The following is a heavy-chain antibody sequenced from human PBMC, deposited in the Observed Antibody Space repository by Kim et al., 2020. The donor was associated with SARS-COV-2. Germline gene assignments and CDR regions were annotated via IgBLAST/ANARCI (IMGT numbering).Heavy chain of an antibody. CDR2: T. CDR3: ARSPSGPEGY. V-gene: IGHV3-74*01. J-gene: IGHJ4*02. Sequence: TAYADYVKGRFTVSRDNAKNTLYLQMNSLRAEDTAVYFCARSPSGPEGYWGQGTLVTVSS.